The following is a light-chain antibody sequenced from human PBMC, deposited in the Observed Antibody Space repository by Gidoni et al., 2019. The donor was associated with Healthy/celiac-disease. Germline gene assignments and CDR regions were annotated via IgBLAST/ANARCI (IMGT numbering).Light chain of an antibody. CDR1: QSVSSSY. CDR2: GAS. V-gene: IGKV3-20*01. J-gene: IGKJ3*01. CDR3: QHYGSSPS. Sequence: DIVLTQYPGTLSLSPGERATLACRASQSVSSSYLAWYQQKPGKAHRLLIYGASSRATGIPDRFSGSWSGTYFTLTISRLEPEYFALYYCQHYGSSPSFGPGTKVDIK.